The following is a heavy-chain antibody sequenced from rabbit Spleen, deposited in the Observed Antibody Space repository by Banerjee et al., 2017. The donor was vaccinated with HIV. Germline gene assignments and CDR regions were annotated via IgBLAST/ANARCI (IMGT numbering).Heavy chain of an antibody. V-gene: IGHV1S40*01. CDR3: ARGGSAFIM. CDR2: IDAGSSGFT. D-gene: IGHD1-1*01. CDR1: GVSLNDKDV. J-gene: IGHJ6*01. Sequence: QSLEESGGGLLKTEGSLTLTCKASGVSLNDKDVMCWVRQAPGKGLEWIACIDAGSSGFTYLASWAKGRFTISKTSSTTVTLQMTSLTAADTATYFCARGGSAFIMWGPGTLVTVS.